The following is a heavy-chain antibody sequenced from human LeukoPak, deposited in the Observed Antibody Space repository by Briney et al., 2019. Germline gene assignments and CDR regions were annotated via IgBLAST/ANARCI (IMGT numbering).Heavy chain of an antibody. CDR1: GFTFSNAW. CDR2: FKSKTDGGTT. D-gene: IGHD2-2*01. V-gene: IGHV3-15*01. CDR3: AKVLSGASHFTPLDY. J-gene: IGHJ4*02. Sequence: PGGSLRLSCAASGFTFSNAWMSWVRQAPGRGLEGVGRFKSKTDGGTTDYAAPVKGRFTISRDDSKNTLYLRMNSLRAEDTATYYCAKVLSGASHFTPLDYWGQGTLVTVSS.